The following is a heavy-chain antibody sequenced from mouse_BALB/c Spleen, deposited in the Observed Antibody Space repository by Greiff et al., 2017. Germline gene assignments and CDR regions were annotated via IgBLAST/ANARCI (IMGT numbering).Heavy chain of an antibody. V-gene: IGHV3-6*02. J-gene: IGHJ3*01. D-gene: IGHD3-3*01. CDR3: ARGGPRAWFAY. CDR2: ISYDGSN. Sequence: EVQLVESGPGLVKPSQSLSLTCSVTGYSITSGYYWNWIRQFPGNKLEWMGYISYDGSNNYNPSLKNRISITRDTSKNQFFLKLNSVTTEDTATYYCARGGPRAWFAYWGQGTLVTVSA. CDR1: GYSITSGYY.